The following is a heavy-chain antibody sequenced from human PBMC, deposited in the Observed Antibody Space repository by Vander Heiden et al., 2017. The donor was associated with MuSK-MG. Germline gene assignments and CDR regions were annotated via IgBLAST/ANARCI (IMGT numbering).Heavy chain of an antibody. Sequence: QVQLQQWGAGLLKPSETLSLTCAVYGGSFSGYYWSWIRQPPGKGLEWIGEINHRGSTNYNPSLKSRVTISVDTSKNQFSLKLSSVTAADTAVYYCARGRRAGTPFYWGQGTLVTVSS. D-gene: IGHD6-19*01. J-gene: IGHJ4*02. CDR1: GGSFSGYY. V-gene: IGHV4-34*01. CDR2: INHRGST. CDR3: ARGRRAGTPFY.